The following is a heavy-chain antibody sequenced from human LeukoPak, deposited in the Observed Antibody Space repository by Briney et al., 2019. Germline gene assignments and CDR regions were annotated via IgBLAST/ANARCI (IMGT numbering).Heavy chain of an antibody. Sequence: VASVKVSCKASGGTFSSYAISWVRQAPGQGLECMGRIIPILGIANYAQKFQGRVTITADKSTSTAYMELSSLRSEDTAVYYCARASLPTVTSRGDGNFDYWGQGTLVTVSS. D-gene: IGHD4-17*01. CDR2: IIPILGIA. CDR1: GGTFSSYA. CDR3: ARASLPTVTSRGDGNFDY. V-gene: IGHV1-69*04. J-gene: IGHJ4*02.